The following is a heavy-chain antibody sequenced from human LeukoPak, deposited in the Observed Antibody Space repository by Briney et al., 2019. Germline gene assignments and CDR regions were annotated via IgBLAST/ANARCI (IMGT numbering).Heavy chain of an antibody. Sequence: SETLSLTCSISDGSISSYYWNWIRQSPGKGLEWIGHIHYSGSTHYNPSLQSRVSISIDTSKNHFSLKLRSVTAADTAIYYCARAVSGRFDYWGQGTLVTVSS. CDR1: DGSISSYY. CDR3: ARAVSGRFDY. V-gene: IGHV4-59*08. D-gene: IGHD6-19*01. CDR2: IHYSGST. J-gene: IGHJ4*02.